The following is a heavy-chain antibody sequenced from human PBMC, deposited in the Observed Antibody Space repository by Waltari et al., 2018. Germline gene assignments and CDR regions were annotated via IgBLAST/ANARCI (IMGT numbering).Heavy chain of an antibody. CDR1: GFTLTSHT. CDR2: ISVTIGRP. J-gene: IGHJ5*02. D-gene: IGHD1-26*01. CDR3: ARNMGPDGPNWFDL. Sequence: EVQLLESGGGLVQPGGSLRLSCAVSGFTLTSHTMSWVRQAPGKVLEYVSTISVTIGRPYYADSVKGRFTISRDISNNTLYFQMNSLRADDTAVYYCARNMGPDGPNWFDLWGQGTLVTVSS. V-gene: IGHV3-23*01.